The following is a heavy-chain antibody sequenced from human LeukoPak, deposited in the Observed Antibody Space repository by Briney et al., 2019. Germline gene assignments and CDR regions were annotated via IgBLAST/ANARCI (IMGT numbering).Heavy chain of an antibody. CDR2: INHSGST. V-gene: IGHV4-34*01. CDR3: ARFGYYGSGSYYIIFDF. CDR1: GGSFSGYY. Sequence: SETLSLTCAVYGGSFSGYYWSWIRQPPGKGLEWIGEINHSGSTNYNPSLKSRVTISVDTSKNQFSLKLSSVTAADTAVYYCARFGYYGSGSYYIIFDFWGQGTLVTVSS. D-gene: IGHD3-10*01. J-gene: IGHJ4*02.